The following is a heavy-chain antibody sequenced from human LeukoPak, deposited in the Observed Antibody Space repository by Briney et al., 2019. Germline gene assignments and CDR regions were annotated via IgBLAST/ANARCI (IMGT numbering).Heavy chain of an antibody. CDR1: GYIFTNYG. Sequence: ASVKVSCKASGYIFTNYGISWVRQAPGQGLEWMGWISAYNGNTNYAQKFQGRVTMTTDTSTSTVYMELRSLRSDDTAVYYCARDGHRRYHYDSSGREDAFDIWGQGTMVTVSS. V-gene: IGHV1-18*01. CDR3: ARDGHRRYHYDSSGREDAFDI. J-gene: IGHJ3*02. CDR2: ISAYNGNT. D-gene: IGHD3-22*01.